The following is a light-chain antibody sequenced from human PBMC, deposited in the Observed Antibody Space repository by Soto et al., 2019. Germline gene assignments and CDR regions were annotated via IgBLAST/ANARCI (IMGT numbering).Light chain of an antibody. CDR3: QQRET. CDR2: DAS. J-gene: IGKJ1*01. Sequence: EIVLTQSPATLTLSPGEGATLSCRASQSVSSYLAWYQQKPGQAPRLLIYDASNRATGIPARFSGSGSGTDFTLTISSLEPEDFAVYYCQQRETFGQGTQVDIK. CDR1: QSVSSY. V-gene: IGKV3-11*01.